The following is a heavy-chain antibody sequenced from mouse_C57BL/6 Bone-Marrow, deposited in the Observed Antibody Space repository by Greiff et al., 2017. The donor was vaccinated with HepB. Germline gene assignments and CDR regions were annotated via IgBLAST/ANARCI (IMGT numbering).Heavy chain of an antibody. CDR3: ARWRSNYPFDY. CDR2: INPYNGGT. V-gene: IGHV1-19*01. J-gene: IGHJ2*01. D-gene: IGHD2-5*01. CDR1: GYTFTDYY. Sequence: VQLQQSGPVLVKPGASVKMSCKASGYTFTDYYMNWVKQSHGKSLEWIGVINPYNGGTSYNQKFKGKATLTVDKSSSTAYMELNSLTSEDSAVYYCARWRSNYPFDYWGQGTTLTVSS.